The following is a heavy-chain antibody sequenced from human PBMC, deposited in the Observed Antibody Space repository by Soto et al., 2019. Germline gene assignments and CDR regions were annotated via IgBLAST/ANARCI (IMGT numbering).Heavy chain of an antibody. J-gene: IGHJ4*02. CDR3: TRGDPYHSSGHPHFDY. Sequence: SETLSLTCTVSGGSISSGGYYWSWIRQHPGKGLEWIGYIFYTGNTYYNPSLKSRVIISVDTPKNQFSLKLSSVTAADTAVYYCTRGDPYHSSGHPHFDYWGQGTLVTVSS. CDR2: IFYTGNT. V-gene: IGHV4-31*03. CDR1: GGSISSGGYY. D-gene: IGHD3-22*01.